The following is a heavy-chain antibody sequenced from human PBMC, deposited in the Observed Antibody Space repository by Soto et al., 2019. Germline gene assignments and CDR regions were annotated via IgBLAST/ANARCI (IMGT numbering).Heavy chain of an antibody. V-gene: IGHV5-51*01. J-gene: IGHJ4*02. CDR3: AIIFAQTYYDILTGYYPHYYFDY. CDR1: GYSFTSYW. CDR2: IYPGDSDT. Sequence: GESLKISCKGSGYSFTSYWIGWVRQMPGKGLEWMGIIYPGDSDTRYSPSFQGQVTISADKSIRTAYLQWSSLKASDTAMYYCAIIFAQTYYDILTGYYPHYYFDYWGQGTLVTVSS. D-gene: IGHD3-9*01.